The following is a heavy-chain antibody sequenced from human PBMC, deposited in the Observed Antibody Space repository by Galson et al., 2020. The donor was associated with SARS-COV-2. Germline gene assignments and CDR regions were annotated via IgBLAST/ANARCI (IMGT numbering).Heavy chain of an antibody. V-gene: IGHV4-4*07. D-gene: IGHD1-26*01. J-gene: IGHJ4*02. CDR2: IYSSGST. CDR3: ATSPRGQWELGPSFTY. Sequence: PSETLSLTCTVSGGSIRSDSCSWIRQPAGKGLEWIGSIYSSGSTNYNPSLRSRVTMSVDTSKNQFSLKLTVVTAADAAVYYCATSPRGQWELGPSFTYWGQGTLVTVSS. CDR1: GGSIRSDS.